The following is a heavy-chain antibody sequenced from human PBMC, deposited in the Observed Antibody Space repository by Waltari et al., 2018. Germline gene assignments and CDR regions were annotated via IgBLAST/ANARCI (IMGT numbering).Heavy chain of an antibody. D-gene: IGHD2-21*02. CDR2: INHSGST. J-gene: IGHJ2*01. CDR1: GGSFSGYY. Sequence: QVQLQQWGAGLLKPSETLSLTCAVYGGSFSGYYCSWIRQPPGKGLEWIGEINHSGSTNYNPSLKSRVTISVDTSKNQFSLKLSSVTAADTAVYYCARSDDSSGWYFDLWGRGTLVTVSS. CDR3: ARSDDSSGWYFDL. V-gene: IGHV4-34*01.